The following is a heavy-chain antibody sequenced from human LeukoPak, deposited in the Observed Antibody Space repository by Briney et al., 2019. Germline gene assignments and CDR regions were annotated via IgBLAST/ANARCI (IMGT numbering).Heavy chain of an antibody. V-gene: IGHV3-15*01. CDR2: IKSKTDGGTT. Sequence: GGSLRLSCAASGFTFSNAWMGWVRQAPGKGLEWVGRIKSKTDGGTTDYAAPVKGRFTISRDNSQNTLSLQMNSLRAEDTALYYCVRDADWAFDYWGQEIPVTVS. CDR1: GFTFSNAW. CDR3: VRDADWAFDY. J-gene: IGHJ4*02. D-gene: IGHD3-9*01.